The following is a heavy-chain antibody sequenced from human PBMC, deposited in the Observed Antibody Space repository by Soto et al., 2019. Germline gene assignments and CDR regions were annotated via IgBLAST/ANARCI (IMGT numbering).Heavy chain of an antibody. Sequence: GGSLRLSCAASGFTFSSYAMSWVRQAPGKGLEWVSAISGSGGSTYYADSVKGRFTISRDNSKNTLYLQMNSLRAEDTAVYYCAKSDLLWFGESGYYFDYWGQGTLVTVSS. J-gene: IGHJ4*02. D-gene: IGHD3-10*01. CDR2: ISGSGGST. V-gene: IGHV3-23*01. CDR3: AKSDLLWFGESGYYFDY. CDR1: GFTFSSYA.